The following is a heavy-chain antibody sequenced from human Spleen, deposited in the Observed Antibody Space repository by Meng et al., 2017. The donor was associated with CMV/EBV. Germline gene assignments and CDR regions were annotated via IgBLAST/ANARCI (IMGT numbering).Heavy chain of an antibody. V-gene: IGHV3-30-3*01. D-gene: IGHD3-16*01. CDR1: GFTFSSYA. J-gene: IGHJ6*02. Sequence: GESLKISCAASGFTFSSYAMDWVRQAPGKGLEWVAVISFDGSNYYHADSVKGRFTISRDNSKNTLYLQMNSLRVEDTAVYYCARVMGLAGWGSFLYDGVDVWGQGTTVTVSS. CDR3: ARVMGLAGWGSFLYDGVDV. CDR2: ISFDGSNY.